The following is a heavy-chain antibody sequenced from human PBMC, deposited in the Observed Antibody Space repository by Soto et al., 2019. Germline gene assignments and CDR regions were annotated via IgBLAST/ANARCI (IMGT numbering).Heavy chain of an antibody. Sequence: PSETLSLTCTVSGGSISSGGYYWSWIRQHPGKGLEWIGYIYYSGSTYYNPSLKSRVTISVDTSKNQFSLKLSSVTAADTAVYYCARATTIFGVVKGAFDIWGQGTMVTVS. V-gene: IGHV4-31*03. CDR2: IYYSGST. J-gene: IGHJ3*02. CDR3: ARATTIFGVVKGAFDI. CDR1: GGSISSGGYY. D-gene: IGHD3-3*01.